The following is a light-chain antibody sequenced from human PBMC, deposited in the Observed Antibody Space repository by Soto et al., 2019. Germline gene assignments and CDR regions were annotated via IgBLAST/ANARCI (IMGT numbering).Light chain of an antibody. CDR2: STS. CDR1: QSLSDNY. V-gene: IGKV3-20*01. CDR3: EQYGSLPWT. J-gene: IGKJ1*01. Sequence: EIVLTQSPGTLSLSPGERATLSCRASQSLSDNYLAWYQQKSDQAPRLLIYSTSSRAPGIPDRFSGSGSGTDFTLTISRLGPEDFAVYHCEQYGSLPWTFGQGTKLEI.